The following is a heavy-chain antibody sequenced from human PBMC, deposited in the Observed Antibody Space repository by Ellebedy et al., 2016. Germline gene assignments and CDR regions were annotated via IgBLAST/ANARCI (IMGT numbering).Heavy chain of an antibody. CDR1: GFTLSSFA. Sequence: GGSLRLSCAASGFTLSSFAMNWVRQAPGKGLEWVSSISSTGTYIYYADSVKGRFTISRDNSKKTVYLQRNSLRTEDTAVYYCASRALAVAGTDPPRDYYYAMDVWGQGTAVSVSS. J-gene: IGHJ6*02. CDR3: ASRALAVAGTDPPRDYYYAMDV. D-gene: IGHD6-19*01. V-gene: IGHV3-21*01. CDR2: ISSTGTYI.